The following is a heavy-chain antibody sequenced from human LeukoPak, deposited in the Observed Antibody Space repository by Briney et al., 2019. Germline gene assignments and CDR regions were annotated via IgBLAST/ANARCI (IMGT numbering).Heavy chain of an antibody. CDR1: GFTFSSYA. V-gene: IGHV3-23*01. D-gene: IGHD3-10*01. CDR3: AKDGDGYAKIWFGELLYWFDP. J-gene: IGHJ5*02. Sequence: PGGSLRLSCAASGFTFSSYAMSWVRQAPGKGLEWVSAISGSGGSTYYADSVKGRFTISRDNSKNTLYLQMNSLRAEDTAVYYCAKDGDGYAKIWFGELLYWFDPWGQGTLVTVSS. CDR2: ISGSGGST.